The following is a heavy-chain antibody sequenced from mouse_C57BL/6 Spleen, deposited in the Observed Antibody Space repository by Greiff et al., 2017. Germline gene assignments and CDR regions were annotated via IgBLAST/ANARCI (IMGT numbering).Heavy chain of an antibody. J-gene: IGHJ4*01. CDR3: ARGGVRPMDY. CDR2: FWGGGST. D-gene: IGHD5-1*01. Sequence: QVQLKQSGPGLVQPSQSLSITCTVSGFSLTSYGVHWVRQSPGKGLVWLGVFWGGGSTDYNAAFISRLSISKDNSKSQVFFKMNSLQADDTAIYYCARGGVRPMDYWGQGTSVTVSS. V-gene: IGHV2-2*01. CDR1: GFSLTSYG.